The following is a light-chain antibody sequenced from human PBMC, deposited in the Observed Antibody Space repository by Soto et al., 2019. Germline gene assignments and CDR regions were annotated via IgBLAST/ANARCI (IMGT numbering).Light chain of an antibody. CDR2: TSF. Sequence: IQMTQSPSSLSASVGDRVSITCRASQSIGTFLNWYQQKPGEAPNLLIHTSFTLYSGVPSSFSGSGSGTDFTLTISSLQPEDFATYYCQQGYNTPVTFGQGTRLEIK. CDR1: QSIGTF. J-gene: IGKJ5*01. V-gene: IGKV1-39*01. CDR3: QQGYNTPVT.